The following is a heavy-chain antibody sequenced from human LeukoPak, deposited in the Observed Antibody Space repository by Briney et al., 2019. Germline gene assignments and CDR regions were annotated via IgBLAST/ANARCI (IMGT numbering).Heavy chain of an antibody. CDR1: GFTFSSYG. CDR2: IWYDGSNK. Sequence: GRSLRLSCAASGFTFSSYGMHWVRQAPGKGLEWVAVIWYDGSNKYYADSVKGRFTISRDNSKNTLYLQMNSLRAEDTAVYYCARDRGSTMIVVGPGDYWGQGTLVTVSS. V-gene: IGHV3-33*01. J-gene: IGHJ4*02. CDR3: ARDRGSTMIVVGPGDY. D-gene: IGHD3-22*01.